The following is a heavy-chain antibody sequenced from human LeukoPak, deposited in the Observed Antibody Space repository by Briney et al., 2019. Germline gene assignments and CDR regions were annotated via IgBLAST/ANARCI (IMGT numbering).Heavy chain of an antibody. J-gene: IGHJ5*02. CDR3: ARSRWNYDNYFDP. Sequence: SQTLSLSCDISGDSVSSRSVAWNWIRQSPSRGLEWLGRTYYRSQWYNDYALSVKSRITINADTSKNQFSLQLNSVTPEDTAVYYCARSRWNYDNYFDPWGQGILVTVSS. CDR1: GDSVSSRSVA. D-gene: IGHD1-7*01. CDR2: TYYRSQWYN. V-gene: IGHV6-1*01.